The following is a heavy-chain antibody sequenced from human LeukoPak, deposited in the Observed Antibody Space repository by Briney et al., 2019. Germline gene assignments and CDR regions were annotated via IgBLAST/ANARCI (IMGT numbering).Heavy chain of an antibody. CDR1: GFTFSSYA. Sequence: GGSLRLSCAASGFTFSSYAMHWVRQAPGKGLEWVAVISYDGSNKYYADSVKGRFTISRDNSKNTLYLQMNSLRAEDTAVYYCARDRLYYGSIVATYAFDIWGQGTMVTVSS. D-gene: IGHD5-12*01. CDR3: ARDRLYYGSIVATYAFDI. CDR2: ISYDGSNK. V-gene: IGHV3-30-3*01. J-gene: IGHJ3*02.